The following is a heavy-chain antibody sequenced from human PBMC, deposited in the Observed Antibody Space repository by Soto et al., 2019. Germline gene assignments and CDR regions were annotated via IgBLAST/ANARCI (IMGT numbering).Heavy chain of an antibody. CDR1: GFTFSSYA. CDR2: ISYDGSNK. V-gene: IGHV3-30-3*01. CDR3: ARAEPRITMPAFDI. Sequence: GGSLRLSCAASGFTFSSYAMHWVRQAPGKGLEWVAVISYDGSNKYYADSVKGRFTISRDNSKNTLYLQMNSLRAEDTAVYYCARAEPRITMPAFDIWGQGTMVTVSS. J-gene: IGHJ3*02. D-gene: IGHD3-10*01.